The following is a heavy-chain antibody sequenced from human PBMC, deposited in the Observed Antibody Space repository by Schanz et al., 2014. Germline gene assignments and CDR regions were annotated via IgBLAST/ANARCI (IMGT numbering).Heavy chain of an antibody. CDR1: GGTFSSYT. V-gene: IGHV1-18*01. D-gene: IGHD6-19*01. Sequence: QVQLVQSGAEVKKPGSSVKVSCKASGGTFSSYTISWVRQAPGQGLEWMGWISPYNGNTNYAPKVQGRVTVTTDTSTSTAYMELRSLRSDDTAVYYCARGGYSSGWYDRDIAHFDYWGQGTLVTVSS. CDR3: ARGGYSSGWYDRDIAHFDY. J-gene: IGHJ4*02. CDR2: ISPYNGNT.